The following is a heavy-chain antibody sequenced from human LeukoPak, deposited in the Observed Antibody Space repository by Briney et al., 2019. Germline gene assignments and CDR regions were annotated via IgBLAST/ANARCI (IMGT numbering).Heavy chain of an antibody. D-gene: IGHD3-3*01. V-gene: IGHV3-30*03. CDR1: GFTFSRYW. J-gene: IGHJ6*03. CDR3: ARDLNDFWSGYYIPIMGNYYMDV. Sequence: GGSLRLSCASSGFTFSRYWMSWVRQAPGKGLEWVAVISYDGSNKYYADSVKGRFTISRDNSKNTLYLQMNSLRAEDTAVYYCARDLNDFWSGYYIPIMGNYYMDVWGKGTTVTVSS. CDR2: ISYDGSNK.